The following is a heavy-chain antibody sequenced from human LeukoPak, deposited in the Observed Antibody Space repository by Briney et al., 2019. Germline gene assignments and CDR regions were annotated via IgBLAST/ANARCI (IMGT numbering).Heavy chain of an antibody. Sequence: PGGSLRLSCAASGFTFSSYAMSWVRQAPGKGLEWVSAISGSGGSTYYADSVKGRFTISRDNSKNTLYLQMNSLRAEDTAVYYCARDMYYYDSSGYPPDAFDIWGQGTMVTVSS. CDR1: GFTFSSYA. J-gene: IGHJ3*02. V-gene: IGHV3-23*01. CDR3: ARDMYYYDSSGYPPDAFDI. D-gene: IGHD3-22*01. CDR2: ISGSGGST.